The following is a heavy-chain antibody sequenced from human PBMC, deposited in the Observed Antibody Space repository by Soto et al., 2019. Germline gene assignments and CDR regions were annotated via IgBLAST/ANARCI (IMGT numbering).Heavy chain of an antibody. J-gene: IGHJ6*02. D-gene: IGHD6-13*01. CDR3: ARGGAAAGTSYYYYGMDV. V-gene: IGHV1-46*01. Sequence: ASVKVSCKASGYTFTSYGISWVRQAPGQGLEWMGWINPSGGSTSYAQKFQGRVTMTRDTSTSTVYMELSSLRSEDTAVYYCARGGAAAGTSYYYYGMDVWGQGTTVTVSS. CDR1: GYTFTSYG. CDR2: INPSGGST.